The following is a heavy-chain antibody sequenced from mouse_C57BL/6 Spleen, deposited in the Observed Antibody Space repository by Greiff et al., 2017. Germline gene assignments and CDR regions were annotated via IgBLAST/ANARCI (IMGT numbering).Heavy chain of an antibody. D-gene: IGHD1-1*01. V-gene: IGHV5-6*01. Sequence: EVQRVESGGDLVKPGGSLKLSCAASGFTFSSYGMSWVRQTPDKRLEWVATISSGGSYTYYPDSVKGRFTISRDNAKNTLYLQMSSLKSEDTAMYYCARQTFTTVVDYFDYWGQGTTLTVSS. CDR2: ISSGGSYT. CDR3: ARQTFTTVVDYFDY. J-gene: IGHJ2*01. CDR1: GFTFSSYG.